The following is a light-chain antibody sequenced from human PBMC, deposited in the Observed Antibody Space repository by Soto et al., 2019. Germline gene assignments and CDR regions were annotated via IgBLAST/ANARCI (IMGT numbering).Light chain of an antibody. CDR3: HQYASSPWT. CDR1: QSVSSTY. J-gene: IGKJ1*01. V-gene: IGKV3-20*01. CDR2: DAS. Sequence: EIVLTQSPGTLSLSPGERATLSCRASQSVSSTYLAWYQQKPGQAPRLLIYDASTRTAGIPDRFSGSGSGTDFTLTISRLEAEYFAVYYCHQYASSPWTFGQGAKVEIK.